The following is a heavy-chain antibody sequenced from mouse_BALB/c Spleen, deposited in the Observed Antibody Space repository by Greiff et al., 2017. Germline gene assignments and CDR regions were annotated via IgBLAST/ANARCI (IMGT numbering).Heavy chain of an antibody. J-gene: IGHJ1*01. D-gene: IGHD1-1*02. Sequence: EVQLQQSGPELVKPGASVKISCKASGYTFTDYNMHWVKQSHGKSLEWIGYIYPYNGGTGYNQKFKSKATLTVDNSSSTAYMELRSLTSEDSAVYYCARRVGSYWYFDVWGAGTTVTVSS. CDR2: IYPYNGGT. CDR1: GYTFTDYN. V-gene: IGHV1S29*02. CDR3: ARRVGSYWYFDV.